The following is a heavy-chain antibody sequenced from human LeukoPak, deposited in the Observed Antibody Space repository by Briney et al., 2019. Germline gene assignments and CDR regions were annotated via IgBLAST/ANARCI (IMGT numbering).Heavy chain of an antibody. Sequence: SETQSLTCTVSGGSISGYYWSCIRQPPGKGLDWIGYIYYSGSTNYNPSLKSRVTISVDTSKNQFSLKLSSVTAADTAVYYCARLPYYGSGSLNGMDVWGQGTTVTVSS. CDR3: ARLPYYGSGSLNGMDV. D-gene: IGHD3-10*01. J-gene: IGHJ6*02. V-gene: IGHV4-59*08. CDR1: GGSISGYY. CDR2: IYYSGST.